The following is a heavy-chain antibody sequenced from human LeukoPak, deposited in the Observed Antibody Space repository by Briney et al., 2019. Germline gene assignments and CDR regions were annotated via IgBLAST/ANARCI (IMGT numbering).Heavy chain of an antibody. CDR1: GFTFSSYW. J-gene: IGHJ2*01. V-gene: IGHV3-74*01. CDR3: TRPPSGDSYSWYSDL. CDR2: INSDGSST. Sequence: GGSLRLSCAAPGFTFSSYWMHWVRQAPGKGLVWVSRINSDGSSTIYADSVKGSFTISRDNAKSTLHLQMNSLRAADTAVYYCTRPPSGDSYSWYSDLWGRGTVVTVSS. D-gene: IGHD2-21*01.